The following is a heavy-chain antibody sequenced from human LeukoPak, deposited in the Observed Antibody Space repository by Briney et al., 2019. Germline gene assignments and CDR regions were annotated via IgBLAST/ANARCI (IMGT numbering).Heavy chain of an antibody. CDR1: GGSISSSSYY. Sequence: SETLSLTCTVSGGSISSSSYYWGWIRQPPGKGLGWIGSIYFSGSTYYNPSLKSRVTISVDTSKNQFSLKLSSVTAADTAVYYCARLRRSSGWFISFDYWGQGTLVTVSS. CDR2: IYFSGST. D-gene: IGHD6-19*01. V-gene: IGHV4-39*01. J-gene: IGHJ4*02. CDR3: ARLRRSSGWFISFDY.